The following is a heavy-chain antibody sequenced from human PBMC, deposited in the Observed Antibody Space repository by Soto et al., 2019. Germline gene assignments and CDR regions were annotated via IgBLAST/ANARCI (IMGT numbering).Heavy chain of an antibody. Sequence: EVQLLESGGGLVQPGGSLRLSCAASGFTFTNSAMSWVRHAPGKGLEWVSVIGGSGANTFYADSVKGRFSISRDNSNNTLFLQMNSLTVEDTAVYHCAKDFGSPRVSEDYWGQGTLVTVSS. J-gene: IGHJ4*02. D-gene: IGHD3-10*01. V-gene: IGHV3-23*01. CDR2: IGGSGANT. CDR1: GFTFTNSA. CDR3: AKDFGSPRVSEDY.